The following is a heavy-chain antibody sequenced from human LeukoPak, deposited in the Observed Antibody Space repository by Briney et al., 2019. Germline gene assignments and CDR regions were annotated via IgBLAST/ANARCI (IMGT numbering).Heavy chain of an antibody. Sequence: GGSLRLSCAASGFTFSSYRMNWVRQAPGKGLEWVSSISSSSSYIYYADSVKGRITISRDNAKNSLYLQMNSLRAEDTAVYYCARDAVLLWFGELLDVYFDYWGQGTLVTVSS. CDR2: ISSSSSYI. V-gene: IGHV3-21*01. CDR1: GFTFSSYR. D-gene: IGHD3-10*01. CDR3: ARDAVLLWFGELLDVYFDY. J-gene: IGHJ4*02.